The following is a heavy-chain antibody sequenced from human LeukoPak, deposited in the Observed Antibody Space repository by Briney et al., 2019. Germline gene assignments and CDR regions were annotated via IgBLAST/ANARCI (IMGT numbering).Heavy chain of an antibody. CDR1: GFTFSNYA. J-gene: IGHJ4*02. V-gene: IGHV3-23*01. Sequence: GGSLRLSCVASGFTFSNYAMSWVRQAPGKGLDWVSVISGSAGKIRYAGSVKGRFTISRDNSENTVYPQMNNLRAEDTAVYYCAGRVTGYSSGYVYWGQGTLVTVSS. D-gene: IGHD5-18*01. CDR2: ISGSAGKI. CDR3: AGRVTGYSSGYVY.